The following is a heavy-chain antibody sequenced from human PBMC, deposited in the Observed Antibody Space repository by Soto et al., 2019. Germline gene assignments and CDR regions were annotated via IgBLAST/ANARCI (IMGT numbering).Heavy chain of an antibody. CDR3: ASPGWFDP. Sequence: GGSLRLCCAASGFTFSSYSMNWVRQAPGKGLEWVSSIGTSSSYIYYADSVKGRFTISRDNAKNSLYLQMNSLRAEDTAVYYCASPGWFDPWGQGTLVTVSS. CDR1: GFTFSSYS. J-gene: IGHJ5*02. CDR2: IGTSSSYI. V-gene: IGHV3-21*01.